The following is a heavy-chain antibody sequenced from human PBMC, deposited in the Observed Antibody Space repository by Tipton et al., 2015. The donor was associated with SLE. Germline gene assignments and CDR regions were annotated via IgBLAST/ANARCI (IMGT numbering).Heavy chain of an antibody. CDR3: ARGDSRFLEWAQPPYYMDV. V-gene: IGHV4-38-2*02. CDR2: IYHSGST. D-gene: IGHD3-3*01. CDR1: GYSISSGYY. Sequence: TLSLTCTVSGYSISSGYYWGWIRQPPGKGLEWIGSIYHSGSTYYNPSLKSRVTISVDTSKNQFSLELSSLRSEDTAVYYCARGDSRFLEWAQPPYYMDVWGKGTTVTVSS. J-gene: IGHJ6*03.